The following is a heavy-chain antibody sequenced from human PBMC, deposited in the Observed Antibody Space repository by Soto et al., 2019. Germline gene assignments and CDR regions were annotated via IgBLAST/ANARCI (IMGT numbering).Heavy chain of an antibody. Sequence: SETLSLTCNVSGGAITSDFWSWIRQPPGKGLEWIGYVYYSGAADYNPSLKPRVTISIATSKTQFSLRLASATAADTGVYYCARDHGSYPNTWGQGRLVTVSS. CDR3: ARDHGSYPNT. J-gene: IGHJ1*01. CDR1: GGAITSDF. D-gene: IGHD3-16*02. V-gene: IGHV4-59*01. CDR2: VYYSGAA.